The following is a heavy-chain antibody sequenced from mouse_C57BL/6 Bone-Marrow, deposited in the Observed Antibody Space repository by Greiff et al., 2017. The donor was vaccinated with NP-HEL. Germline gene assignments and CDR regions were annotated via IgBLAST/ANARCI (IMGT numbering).Heavy chain of an antibody. J-gene: IGHJ1*03. V-gene: IGHV5-16*01. D-gene: IGHD1-1*01. CDR3: ARDKGYGSSSRYFDV. CDR2: INYDGSST. CDR1: GFTFSDYY. Sequence: EVKLVESEGGLVQPGSSMKLSCTASGFTFSDYYMAWVRQVPEKGLEWVANINYDGSSTYYLDSLKSRFIISRDNAKNILYLQMSSLKSEDTATYYCARDKGYGSSSRYFDVWGTGTTVTVSS.